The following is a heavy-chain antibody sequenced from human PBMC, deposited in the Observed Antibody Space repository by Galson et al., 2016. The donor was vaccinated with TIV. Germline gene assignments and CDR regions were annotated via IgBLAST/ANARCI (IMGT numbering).Heavy chain of an antibody. CDR3: ARITVGGILNAIDI. J-gene: IGHJ3*02. CDR2: INWNGAAT. V-gene: IGHV3-20*04. CDR1: GFTFDDYG. D-gene: IGHD3-9*01. Sequence: SLRLSCAASGFTFDDYGMSWVRQVPGKGLEWVSDINWNGAATGYADSVQGRFTISRDNAKKSVHLQMNSLRVEDTAFYYCARITVGGILNAIDIWGQGTMVSVSP.